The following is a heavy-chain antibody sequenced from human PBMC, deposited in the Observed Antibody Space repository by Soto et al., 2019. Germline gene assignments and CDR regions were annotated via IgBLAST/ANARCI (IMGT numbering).Heavy chain of an antibody. CDR1: GGSISSYY. Sequence: SETLSLTCTVSGGSISSYYWNWIRQPPGEGLEWIGYIYYTGTTSYNPSLKSRVTISVDTSKNQSSLKLNSVTAADTAVYYCAIAMATAAENWFDPWGQGTLVTVSS. J-gene: IGHJ5*02. CDR2: IYYTGTT. D-gene: IGHD6-13*01. V-gene: IGHV4-59*01. CDR3: AIAMATAAENWFDP.